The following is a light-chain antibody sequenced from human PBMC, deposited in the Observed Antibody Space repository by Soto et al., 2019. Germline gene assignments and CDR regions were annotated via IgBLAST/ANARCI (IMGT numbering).Light chain of an antibody. CDR2: GNT. Sequence: QSVLTQPPSVSGAPGQRVTISCTGNSSNIGAGFDVHWYQQLPGTAPKLLIYGNTNRPSGLPDRFSGSKSGTSASLAITGLQAEDEADYYCQSYDSSLSGRGVFGGGTKLTVL. V-gene: IGLV1-40*01. CDR3: QSYDSSLSGRGV. CDR1: SSNIGAGFD. J-gene: IGLJ2*01.